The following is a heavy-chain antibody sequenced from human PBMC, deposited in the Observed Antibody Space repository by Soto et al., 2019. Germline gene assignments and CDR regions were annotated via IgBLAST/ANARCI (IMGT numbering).Heavy chain of an antibody. J-gene: IGHJ6*02. D-gene: IGHD2-21*01. Sequence: GESLKISSKGSGYSFTSYYIGWVRQMPGKGLEWMGIIYPDDSRTRYSPSFEDRVTISADQSTNTAYLQWSSLKASDTAIYYCATIFHSPRGHHYYYGVDVWGQGTAVTVSS. CDR3: ATIFHSPRGHHYYYGVDV. V-gene: IGHV5-51*01. CDR2: IYPDDSRT. CDR1: GYSFTSYY.